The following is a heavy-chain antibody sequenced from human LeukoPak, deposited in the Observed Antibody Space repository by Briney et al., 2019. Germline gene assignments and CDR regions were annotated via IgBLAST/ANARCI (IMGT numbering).Heavy chain of an antibody. V-gene: IGHV7-4-1*02. CDR1: GYTFTSYA. CDR2: INTNTGNP. D-gene: IGHD2-8*01. CDR3: ARSYCTNGVCYGYYMDV. J-gene: IGHJ6*03. Sequence: ASVKVSCKASGYTFTSYAMNWVRQAPGQGLEWMGWINTNTGNPTYAQGFTGRFVFSLDTSVSTAYLQISSLKAGDTAVYYCARSYCTNGVCYGYYMDVWGKGTTVTVSS.